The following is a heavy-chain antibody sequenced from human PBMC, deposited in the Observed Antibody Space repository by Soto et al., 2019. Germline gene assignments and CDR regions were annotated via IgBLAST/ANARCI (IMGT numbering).Heavy chain of an antibody. Sequence: QVELVESGGGLVKPGGSLRLSCAASGLSFSDYYMSWIRQAPGKGLEWIAYITSSSSTIYYADSVKGRFTISRNDAKNSLYLPLVSLRAEDTAVYYCATVFRSSNFNFWGQGTLVTVSS. CDR3: ATVFRSSNFNF. V-gene: IGHV3-11*01. J-gene: IGHJ4*02. CDR2: ITSSSSTI. CDR1: GLSFSDYY.